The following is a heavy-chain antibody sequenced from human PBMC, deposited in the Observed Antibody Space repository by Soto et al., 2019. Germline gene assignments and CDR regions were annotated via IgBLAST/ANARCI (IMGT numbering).Heavy chain of an antibody. Sequence: PSETLSLTCTVSGGSISSGGYYWSWIRQHPGKGLEWIGYIYYSGSTYYNPSLKSRVTISVDTSKNQFSLKLSSVTAADTAVYYCAKEGGNSNVNYYYGMDVWGQGTTVTVSS. J-gene: IGHJ6*02. CDR3: AKEGGNSNVNYYYGMDV. D-gene: IGHD4-4*01. CDR2: IYYSGST. CDR1: GGSISSGGYY. V-gene: IGHV4-31*03.